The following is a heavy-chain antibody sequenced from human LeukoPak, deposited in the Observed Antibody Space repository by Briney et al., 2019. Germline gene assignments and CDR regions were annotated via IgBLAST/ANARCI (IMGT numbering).Heavy chain of an antibody. CDR1: GGSFSGYY. D-gene: IGHD3-3*01. V-gene: IGHV4-34*01. CDR3: ARRSSYSYFQH. J-gene: IGHJ1*01. CDR2: INHSGST. Sequence: SGTLSLTCAVYGGSFSGYYWSWIRQPPGKGLEWIGEINHSGSTNYNPSLKSRVTISVDTSKNQFSLKLSSVTAADTAAYYCARRSSYSYFQHWGQGTLVTVSS.